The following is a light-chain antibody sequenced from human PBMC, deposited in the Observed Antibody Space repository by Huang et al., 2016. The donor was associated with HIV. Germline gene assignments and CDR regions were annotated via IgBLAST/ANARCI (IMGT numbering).Light chain of an antibody. J-gene: IGKJ3*01. CDR2: GAA. V-gene: IGKV3D-15*01. CDR1: QNIDNN. Sequence: IVMTQSPVTLSVPPGERATLSCRATQNIDNNLACYQQKRGQAPRLLIAGAATRTTCIPARFSGSGSGTEFSLTISSLQSEDFALYYCLQDNNWPLLFAFGPGTKVDIK. CDR3: LQDNNWPLLFA.